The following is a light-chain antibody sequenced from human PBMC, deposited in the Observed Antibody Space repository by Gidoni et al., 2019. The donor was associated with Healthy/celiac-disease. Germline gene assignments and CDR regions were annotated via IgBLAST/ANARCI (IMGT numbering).Light chain of an antibody. CDR3: QQYNNYPWT. J-gene: IGKJ1*01. Sequence: DIQMTQSPSTLSASVGDRVTITCRASQSISSWLAWYQQKPGKATKLLIYDASSLESGVPSRFSGSRSGTEFTLTISSLQPDDFVTYYCQQYNNYPWTFGQGTKVEIK. CDR2: DAS. V-gene: IGKV1-5*01. CDR1: QSISSW.